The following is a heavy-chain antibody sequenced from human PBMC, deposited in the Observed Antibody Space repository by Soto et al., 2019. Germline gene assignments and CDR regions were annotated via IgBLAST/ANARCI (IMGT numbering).Heavy chain of an antibody. V-gene: IGHV1-46*01. Sequence: ASVKVSCKASGYTFTRDQIHWVRQAPGQGLDWMGMIDPSGGKTNYAQKFQGRVTMTRDTSTSTVYMALSSLRADDTAIYFCARVMRRLLCITALDNWGQGTLVTVSS. CDR1: GYTFTRDQ. CDR2: IDPSGGKT. D-gene: IGHD3-3*01. CDR3: ARVMRRLLCITALDN. J-gene: IGHJ4*02.